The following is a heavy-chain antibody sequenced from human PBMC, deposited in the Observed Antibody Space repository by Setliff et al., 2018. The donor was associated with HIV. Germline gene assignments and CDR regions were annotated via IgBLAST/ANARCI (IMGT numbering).Heavy chain of an antibody. CDR2: IYSTGHT. CDR3: ARDRALRFSKSPSFNYFDV. Sequence: PSETLSLTCSVFSYSITDGNYWGWIRQSPGKGLEWIGSIYSTGHTYYNPSHKRRLTMSVDTAKNRFSLKLTSVTAADTAVYYCARDRALRFSKSPSFNYFDVWGQGALVTVSS. CDR1: SYSITDGNY. D-gene: IGHD3-10*01. J-gene: IGHJ4*02. V-gene: IGHV4-38-2*02.